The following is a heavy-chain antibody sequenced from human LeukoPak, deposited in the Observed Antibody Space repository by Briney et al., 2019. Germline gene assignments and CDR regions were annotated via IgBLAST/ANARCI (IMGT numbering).Heavy chain of an antibody. D-gene: IGHD3-22*01. Sequence: GGSLRLSCAASGFTFSSYAMSWVRQTPGKGLEWVSGISVSGDSTYYAESVKGRFTISRDNSKNTLYLQMNSLRAEDTAVYYCGENYYDSSGYSVVRDWGQGTLVTVSS. CDR3: GENYYDSSGYSVVRD. CDR1: GFTFSSYA. CDR2: ISVSGDST. J-gene: IGHJ4*02. V-gene: IGHV3-23*01.